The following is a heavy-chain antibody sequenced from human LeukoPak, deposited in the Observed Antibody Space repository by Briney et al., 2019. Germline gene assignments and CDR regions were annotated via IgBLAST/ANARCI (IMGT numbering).Heavy chain of an antibody. CDR2: IRYDGSNK. Sequence: PGGSLRLSCAASGFTFSSYGMHWVRQAPGKGLEWVVFIRYDGSNKYYADSVKGRLTISRDNSKNTLYLQMNSLRAEDTAVYYCARDGYCSSTSCYTGYYYYYYMDVWGKGTTVTVSS. D-gene: IGHD2-2*02. J-gene: IGHJ6*03. V-gene: IGHV3-30*02. CDR3: ARDGYCSSTSCYTGYYYYYYMDV. CDR1: GFTFSSYG.